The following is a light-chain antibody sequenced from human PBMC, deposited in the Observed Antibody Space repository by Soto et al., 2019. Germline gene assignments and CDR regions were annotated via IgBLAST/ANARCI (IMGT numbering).Light chain of an antibody. CDR2: GAS. CDR3: QQYGTSPRT. CDR1: QNVASNY. V-gene: IGKV3-20*01. Sequence: EIVLTQSPGTLSLSPGERATLSCRASQNVASNYLAWYPQSRGQPPRLLIYGASSRATGIPYRFSGSESGTDYTLSISRLEPEDFAVYHCQQYGTSPRTFGQGTKVEIK. J-gene: IGKJ1*01.